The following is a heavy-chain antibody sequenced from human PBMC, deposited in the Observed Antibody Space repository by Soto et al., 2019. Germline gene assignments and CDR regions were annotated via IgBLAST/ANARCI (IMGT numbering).Heavy chain of an antibody. CDR1: GFSFNDAW. CDR3: TTDLIYAVTIGYGGY. CDR2: IKSKTHGGTT. D-gene: IGHD4-17*01. J-gene: IGHJ4*02. V-gene: IGHV3-15*07. Sequence: PGGSLRLSCVGSGFSFNDAWMNWVRQAPGKGLEWVGRIKSKTHGGTTDDPASIKGRFTISRDDSKNTLYLQMNSLTTEDTAVYYCTTDLIYAVTIGYGGYWGQGTLVTVSS.